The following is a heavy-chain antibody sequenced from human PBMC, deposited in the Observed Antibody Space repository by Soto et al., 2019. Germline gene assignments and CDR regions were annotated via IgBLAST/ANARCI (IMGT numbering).Heavy chain of an antibody. Sequence: QVPLVQSGAEVKKPGASVKVSCKASGYTFTSYGISWVRQAPGQGLEWMGWISAYNGNTNYAQKLQGRVTMTTDTSTSTAYMEMRSLRSDDTAVYYCAIAMITFGGVIEPYYFAYWGQGTLVTVSS. D-gene: IGHD3-16*02. CDR2: ISAYNGNT. J-gene: IGHJ4*02. CDR1: GYTFTSYG. V-gene: IGHV1-18*01. CDR3: AIAMITFGGVIEPYYFAY.